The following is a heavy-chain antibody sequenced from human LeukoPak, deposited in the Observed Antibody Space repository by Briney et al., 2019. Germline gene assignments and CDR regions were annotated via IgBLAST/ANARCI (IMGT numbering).Heavy chain of an antibody. V-gene: IGHV3-7*04. CDR3: AKDASIVVVPVATYYYYYMDV. CDR2: IKQDGSEK. D-gene: IGHD2-2*01. J-gene: IGHJ6*03. CDR1: GFTFSSYC. Sequence: GGSLRLSCAASGFTFSSYCMSWVRQAPGKGLEWVANIKQDGSEKYYVDSVKGRFTISRDNAKNSLYLQMNSLRAEDTAVYYRAKDASIVVVPVATYYYYYMDVWGKGTTVSVSS.